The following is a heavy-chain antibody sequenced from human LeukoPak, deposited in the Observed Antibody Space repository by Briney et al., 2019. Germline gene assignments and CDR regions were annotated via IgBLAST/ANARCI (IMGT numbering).Heavy chain of an antibody. CDR2: FDPEDGET. Sequence: ASVKVSCKVFGYTLTELSMHWVRQAPGKGLEWMGGFDPEDGETIYAQKFQGRVTMTEDTSTDTAYMELSSLRSEDTAVYYCATSGDIVVVPAARDAFDIWGQGTMVTVSS. D-gene: IGHD2-2*01. V-gene: IGHV1-24*01. J-gene: IGHJ3*02. CDR3: ATSGDIVVVPAARDAFDI. CDR1: GYTLTELS.